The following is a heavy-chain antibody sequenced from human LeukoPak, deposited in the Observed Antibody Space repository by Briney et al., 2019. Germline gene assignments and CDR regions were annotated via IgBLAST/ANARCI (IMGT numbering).Heavy chain of an antibody. D-gene: IGHD5-12*01. Sequence: ASVKVSCKASGYTSTSYDINWVRQATGQGLEWMGWMNPNSGNTGYAQKFQGRVTMTRNTSISTAYMELSSLRSEDTAVYYCASGYSGYNDAFDIWGQGTMVTVSS. CDR3: ASGYSGYNDAFDI. CDR2: MNPNSGNT. J-gene: IGHJ3*02. V-gene: IGHV1-8*01. CDR1: GYTSTSYD.